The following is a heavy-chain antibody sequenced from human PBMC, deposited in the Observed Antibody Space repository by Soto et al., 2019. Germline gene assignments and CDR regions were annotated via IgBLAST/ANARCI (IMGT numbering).Heavy chain of an antibody. J-gene: IGHJ6*02. V-gene: IGHV4-39*01. CDR1: GGSISSSSYY. Sequence: PSETLSLTCTVSGGSISSSSYYWGWIRQPPGKGLEWIGSIYYSGSTYYNPSLKSRVTISVDTSKNQFSLKLSSVTAADTAVYYCARANSGYHFWGQGTTVTVSS. CDR3: ARANSGYHF. D-gene: IGHD5-12*01. CDR2: IYYSGST.